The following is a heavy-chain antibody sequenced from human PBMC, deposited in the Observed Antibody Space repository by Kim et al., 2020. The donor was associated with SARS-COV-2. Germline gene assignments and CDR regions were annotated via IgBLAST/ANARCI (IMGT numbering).Heavy chain of an antibody. D-gene: IGHD4-17*01. Sequence: SETLSLTCAVSCASISNYHWSWIRQSAEKGLEWIGRIFVSGTTNYNPSLESRVTMSVDTSKNQLSLNLRSVTAADTALYYCAKKDGDGWGQGILVTVSS. V-gene: IGHV4-4*07. CDR2: IFVSGTT. J-gene: IGHJ4*02. CDR3: AKKDGDG. CDR1: CASISNYH.